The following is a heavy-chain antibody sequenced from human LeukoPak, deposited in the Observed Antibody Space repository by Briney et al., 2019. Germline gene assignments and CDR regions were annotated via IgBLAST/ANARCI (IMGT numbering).Heavy chain of an antibody. Sequence: GGSLRLSCAASGFTFSSYAMSWVRQAPGKGLEWASAISGSGGSTYYADSVKGRFTISRDNSKNTLYLQMNSLRAEDTAVYYCASSVVVVATREVDYWGQGTLVTVSS. J-gene: IGHJ4*02. CDR2: ISGSGGST. V-gene: IGHV3-23*01. CDR1: GFTFSSYA. CDR3: ASSVVVVATREVDY. D-gene: IGHD2-15*01.